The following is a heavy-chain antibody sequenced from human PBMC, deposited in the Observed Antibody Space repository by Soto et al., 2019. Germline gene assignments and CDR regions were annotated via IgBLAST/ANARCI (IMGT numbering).Heavy chain of an antibody. J-gene: IGHJ5*02. CDR2: IIPIFGTA. D-gene: IGHD5-12*01. Sequence: QVQLVQSGAEVKKPGSSVKVSCKASGGTFSNSAISWVRQAPGQGLEWMVGIIPIFGTANYAQKFQGRVTNTADESTSTAYMELSSLRSEDTAIYYCAVGSVDIVPTGMKPFDPWGQGTLVTVSS. CDR3: AVGSVDIVPTGMKPFDP. V-gene: IGHV1-69*12. CDR1: GGTFSNSA.